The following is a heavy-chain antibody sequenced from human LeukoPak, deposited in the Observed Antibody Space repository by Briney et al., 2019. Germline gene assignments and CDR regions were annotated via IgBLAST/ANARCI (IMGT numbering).Heavy chain of an antibody. CDR1: GGSISSSSYY. Sequence: SETLSLACTVSGGSISSSSYYWGWIRQPPGKGLEWIGSIYYSGSTYYNPSLKSRVTISVDTSKNQFSLKLSSVTAADTAVYYCASLQYSSGWPFDYWGQGTLVTVSS. D-gene: IGHD6-19*01. CDR2: IYYSGST. V-gene: IGHV4-39*01. CDR3: ASLQYSSGWPFDY. J-gene: IGHJ4*02.